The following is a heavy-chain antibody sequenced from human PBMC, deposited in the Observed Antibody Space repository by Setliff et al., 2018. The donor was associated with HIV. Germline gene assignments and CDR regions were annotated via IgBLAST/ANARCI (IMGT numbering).Heavy chain of an antibody. Sequence: SVKVSCKVSGDTFNKYAISWVRQAPGQGLEWTGGIILFLDITNYAPRFQDRLTIDADKFTRTVYMQLSSLRSEDTAVYYCARHGDFDTYYNSMDVWGQGTTVTVSS. V-gene: IGHV1-69*10. J-gene: IGHJ6*02. D-gene: IGHD3-9*01. CDR3: ARHGDFDTYYNSMDV. CDR1: GDTFNKYA. CDR2: IILFLDIT.